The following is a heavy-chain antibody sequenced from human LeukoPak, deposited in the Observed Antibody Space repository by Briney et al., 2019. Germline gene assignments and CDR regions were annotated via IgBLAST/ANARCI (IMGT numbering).Heavy chain of an antibody. CDR3: ARDHYGSGSFDDY. J-gene: IGHJ4*02. V-gene: IGHV1-8*01. D-gene: IGHD3-10*01. CDR2: MNPNSGNT. CDR1: GYTFTSYD. Sequence: ASVKVSCTASGYTFTSYDINWVRQATGQGLEWMGWMNPNSGNTGYAQKFQGRVTMTRNTSISTAYMELSSLRSEDTAVYYCARDHYGSGSFDDYWGQGTLVTVSS.